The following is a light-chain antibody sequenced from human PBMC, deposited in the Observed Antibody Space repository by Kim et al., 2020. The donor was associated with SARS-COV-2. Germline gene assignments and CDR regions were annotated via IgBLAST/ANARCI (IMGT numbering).Light chain of an antibody. V-gene: IGKV2-28*01. CDR3: MQARRAAGCT. J-gene: IGKJ2*02. CDR1: ERGGQSDGCNY. CDR2: WGS. Sequence: ASSSCRASERGGQSDGCNYLDWYRQKPGQAPRLLSDWGSRRAAGVPDRFSGGGSGTEFTLKMRRVEAEDVGVYYWMQARRAAGCTFGQGTRL.